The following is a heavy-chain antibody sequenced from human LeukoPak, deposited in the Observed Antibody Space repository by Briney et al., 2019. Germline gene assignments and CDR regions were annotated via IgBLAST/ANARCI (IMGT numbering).Heavy chain of an antibody. J-gene: IGHJ4*02. D-gene: IGHD3-22*01. CDR1: GFTFSSYA. Sequence: GGSLRLSCAASGFTFSSYAMSWVRQAPGEGLEWVSAISGSGGSTYYADSVKGRFTISRDNSKNTLYLQMNSLRAEDTAVYYCAEPLYYYDSSGYSDRGQGTLVTVSS. V-gene: IGHV3-23*01. CDR2: ISGSGGST. CDR3: AEPLYYYDSSGYSD.